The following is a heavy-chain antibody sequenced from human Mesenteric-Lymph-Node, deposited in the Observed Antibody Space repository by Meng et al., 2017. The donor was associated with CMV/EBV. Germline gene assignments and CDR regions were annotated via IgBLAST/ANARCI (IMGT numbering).Heavy chain of an antibody. Sequence: GGSLRLSCAASGFTFSAYGMHWVRQAPGKGLEWVSYISGTSRSANHADSVKGRFTISRDNAKNSLYLQMSSLGAEDTAVYYCARLIYDSSGFYSRFDYWGQGTLVTVSS. J-gene: IGHJ4*02. CDR3: ARLIYDSSGFYSRFDY. CDR2: ISGTSRSA. D-gene: IGHD3-22*01. CDR1: GFTFSAYG. V-gene: IGHV3-48*04.